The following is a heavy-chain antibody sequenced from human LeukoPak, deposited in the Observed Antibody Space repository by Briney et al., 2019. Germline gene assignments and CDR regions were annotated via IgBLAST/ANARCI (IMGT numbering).Heavy chain of an antibody. D-gene: IGHD6-13*01. Sequence: ASVKVSCKASGYTFTSYGISWVRQAPGQGLEWMGWISAYNGNTNYAQKLQGRVTMTTDTSTSTAYMELRSLRSGDTAVYYCARKVQGVGRRDSSSDYWGQGTLVTVSS. V-gene: IGHV1-18*01. J-gene: IGHJ4*02. CDR1: GYTFTSYG. CDR3: ARKVQGVGRRDSSSDY. CDR2: ISAYNGNT.